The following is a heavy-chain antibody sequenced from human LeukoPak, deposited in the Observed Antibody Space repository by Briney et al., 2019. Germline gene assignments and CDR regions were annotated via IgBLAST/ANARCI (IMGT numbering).Heavy chain of an antibody. CDR2: INHSGST. V-gene: IGHV4-34*01. CDR3: ARGSPRYYYYYMDV. Sequence: SETLSLTCAVYGGSFSGYYWSWIRQPPGKGLEWIGEINHSGSTNYNPSLKSRVTMSVDTSKNQFSLKLSSVTAADTAVYYCARGSPRYYYYYMDVWGKGTTVTISS. J-gene: IGHJ6*03. CDR1: GGSFSGYY.